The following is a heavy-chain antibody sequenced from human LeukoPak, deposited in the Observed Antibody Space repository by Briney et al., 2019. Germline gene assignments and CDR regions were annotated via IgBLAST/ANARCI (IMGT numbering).Heavy chain of an antibody. J-gene: IGHJ6*03. CDR3: ARDYLPTRDFWSGYYYYYYYYMDV. Sequence: ASVKVSCKASGYTFTSYGISWVRQAPGQGLEWMGWINAYNGNTNYAQKLQGRVTMTTDTSTSTAYMELRSLRSDDTAVYYCARDYLPTRDFWSGYYYYYYYYMDVWGKGTTVTVSS. D-gene: IGHD3-3*01. CDR1: GYTFTSYG. V-gene: IGHV1-18*01. CDR2: INAYNGNT.